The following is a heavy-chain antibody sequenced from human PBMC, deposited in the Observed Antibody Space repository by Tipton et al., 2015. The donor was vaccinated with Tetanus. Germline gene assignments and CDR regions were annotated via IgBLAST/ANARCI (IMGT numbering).Heavy chain of an antibody. J-gene: IGHJ4*02. Sequence: SLRLSCAASGFTFSNYWMSWVRQAPGRGPEWVASIKQDGSDKNYVDSVKGRFTISRDNAKNSLYLQMSSPRAEDTAVYYCARDASRYTYGSNYFDYWGQGTLVTVSS. CDR3: ARDASRYTYGSNYFDY. D-gene: IGHD5-18*01. V-gene: IGHV3-7*01. CDR2: IKQDGSDK. CDR1: GFTFSNYW.